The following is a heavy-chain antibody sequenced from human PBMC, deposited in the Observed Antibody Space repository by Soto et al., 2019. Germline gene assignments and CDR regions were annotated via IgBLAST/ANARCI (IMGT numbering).Heavy chain of an antibody. CDR2: ISAYNGNT. Sequence: ASVKVSCKASGYTFTSYGISWVRQAPGQGLEWMGWISAYNGNTNYAQKLQGRVTMTTDTSTSTSYMELRSLRSDDTAVYYCARVKTGYSGYASEYYFDYWGQGTLVTVSS. CDR1: GYTFTSYG. CDR3: ARVKTGYSGYASEYYFDY. J-gene: IGHJ4*02. V-gene: IGHV1-18*01. D-gene: IGHD5-12*01.